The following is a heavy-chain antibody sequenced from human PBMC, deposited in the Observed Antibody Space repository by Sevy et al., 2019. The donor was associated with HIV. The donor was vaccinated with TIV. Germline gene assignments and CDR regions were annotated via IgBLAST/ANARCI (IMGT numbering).Heavy chain of an antibody. CDR3: AKNLRGKYLEGYFDY. J-gene: IGHJ4*02. CDR2: IGSGGTT. V-gene: IGHV3-23*01. D-gene: IGHD1-20*01. Sequence: GGSLRLSCTASGFTFNTYAMSWVRRAPGKGLEWVSAIGSGGTTYYVDSVKGRFTISRDNSKTTLYLQMNSLRVDDTAVYYCAKNLRGKYLEGYFDYWGQRILVTVSS. CDR1: GFTFNTYA.